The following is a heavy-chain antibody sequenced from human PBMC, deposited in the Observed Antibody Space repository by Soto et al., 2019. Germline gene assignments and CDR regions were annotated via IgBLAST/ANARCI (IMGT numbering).Heavy chain of an antibody. V-gene: IGHV4-34*01. CDR1: GGSFSGYY. Sequence: SETLSLTCAVYGGSFSGYYWSWIRQPPGQGLEWIGSIHYSGSTNYNPSLKSRVTISVDTPKNQFSLKLSSVTAADTAVYYCARLISDYIWGSYRDYYFDYWGQGTLVTVSS. CDR3: ARLISDYIWGSYRDYYFDY. D-gene: IGHD3-16*02. CDR2: IHYSGST. J-gene: IGHJ4*02.